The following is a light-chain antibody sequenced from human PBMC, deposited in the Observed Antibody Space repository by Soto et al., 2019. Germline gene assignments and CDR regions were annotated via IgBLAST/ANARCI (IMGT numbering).Light chain of an antibody. J-gene: IGKJ5*01. CDR2: GAS. CDR1: QSVSSSY. CDR3: QQYGSSPIT. V-gene: IGKV3-20*01. Sequence: EIVLTQSPGTLSLSPGERATLSCRASQSVSSSYLAWYQQKPGQAPRLLIYGASSRATGIPDRFSGSGSGTDFNLTIRRLEPEDFAVDYCQQYGSSPITFGQGTRLEIK.